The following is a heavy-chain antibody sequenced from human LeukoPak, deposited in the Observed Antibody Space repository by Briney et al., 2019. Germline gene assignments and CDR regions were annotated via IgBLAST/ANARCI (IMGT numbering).Heavy chain of an antibody. V-gene: IGHV5-51*01. J-gene: IGHJ3*01. CDR3: AVEVVTSGFDAFDV. CDR2: IYPGDSDT. D-gene: IGHD3-16*02. Sequence: KVGESLEISCKGSGYTFSNYWIGWVRQMPGKGLEWLGIIYPGDSDTRYSPSFQGQVTISADKSISTAYLQWSSLTASDTAMYYCAVEVVTSGFDAFDVWGQGTMVTVS. CDR1: GYTFSNYW.